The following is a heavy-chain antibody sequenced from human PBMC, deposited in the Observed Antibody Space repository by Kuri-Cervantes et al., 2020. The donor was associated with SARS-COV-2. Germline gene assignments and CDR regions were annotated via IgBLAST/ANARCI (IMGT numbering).Heavy chain of an antibody. CDR1: GFTFSDHY. D-gene: IGHD4-17*01. J-gene: IGHJ4*02. CDR2: INHSGST. Sequence: ESLKISCAASGFTFSDHYMDWVRQAPGKGLEWIGEINHSGSTNYNPSLKSRVTISVDTSRSQFSLTLSPVATADTAVYFCAGSPVPRDDLDYWGQGSLVTVSS. CDR3: AGSPVPRDDLDY. V-gene: IGHV4-34*08.